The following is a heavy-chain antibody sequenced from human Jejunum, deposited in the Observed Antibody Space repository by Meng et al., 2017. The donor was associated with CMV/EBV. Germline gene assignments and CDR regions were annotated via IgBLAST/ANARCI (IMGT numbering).Heavy chain of an antibody. CDR1: GFTFNNYA. V-gene: IGHV3-23*01. CDR3: ARGDSSTSWLVFDY. D-gene: IGHD6-13*01. CDR2: ISGTGGTT. Sequence: ASGFTFNNYAMTWVRQAPGKGLEWVSTISGTGGTTYYADSVKGRFTISRDDSRNTLYLQMNSLRVEDTAVFYCARGDSSTSWLVFDYWGLGTLVTVSS. J-gene: IGHJ4*02.